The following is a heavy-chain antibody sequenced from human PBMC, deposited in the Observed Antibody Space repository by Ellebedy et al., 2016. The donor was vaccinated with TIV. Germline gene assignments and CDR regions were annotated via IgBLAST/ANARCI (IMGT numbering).Heavy chain of an antibody. CDR2: IIPIFGTA. D-gene: IGHD1-14*01. V-gene: IGHV1-69*13. CDR1: GGTFSSYA. CDR3: AYNPWVTSPENWFDP. Sequence: SVKVSCXASGGTFSSYAISWVRQAPGQGLEWMGGIIPIFGTANYAQKFQGRVTITADESTSTAYMELSSLRSEDTAVYYCAYNPWVTSPENWFDPWGQGTLVTVSS. J-gene: IGHJ5*02.